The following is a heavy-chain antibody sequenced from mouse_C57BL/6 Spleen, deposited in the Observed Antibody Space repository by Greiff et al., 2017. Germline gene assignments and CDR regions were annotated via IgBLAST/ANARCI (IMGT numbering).Heavy chain of an antibody. CDR3: ARGEGNLLYYYAMDY. D-gene: IGHD2-1*01. V-gene: IGHV1-54*01. CDR2: INPGSGGT. Sequence: QVQLQQSGAELVRPGTSVKVSCKASGYAFTNYLIEWVKQRPGQGLEWIGVINPGSGGTNYNETFKGKATLTADKSTSTAYMQLSSLTSEDSAVYVCARGEGNLLYYYAMDYWGQGTSVTVSS. CDR1: GYAFTNYL. J-gene: IGHJ4*01.